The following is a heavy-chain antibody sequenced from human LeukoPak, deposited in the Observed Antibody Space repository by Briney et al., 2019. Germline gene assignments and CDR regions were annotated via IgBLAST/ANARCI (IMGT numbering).Heavy chain of an antibody. J-gene: IGHJ4*02. D-gene: IGHD2-21*01. CDR2: IYPGDSDT. CDR1: GYRFSTYW. CDR3: ARRGYCGGDCYSDY. Sequence: GEXLKISFKGSGYRFSTYWIGWVRQRPGKGLEWMGIIYPGDSDTRYSPSFQGQVTISADKSISTAFLQWSSLKASDTAMHYCARRGYCGGDCYSDYWGQGTLVTVSS. V-gene: IGHV5-51*01.